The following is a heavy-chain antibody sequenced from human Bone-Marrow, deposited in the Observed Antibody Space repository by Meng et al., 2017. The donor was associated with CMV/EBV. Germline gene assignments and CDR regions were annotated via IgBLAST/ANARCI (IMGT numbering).Heavy chain of an antibody. V-gene: IGHV3-23*01. D-gene: IGHD2-2*01. CDR3: ARVYHQILDRHAFDI. CDR2: ISGSGGST. J-gene: IGHJ3*02. Sequence: GESLKISCAASGFTFSSYAMSWVRQAPGKGLEWVSAISGSGGSTYYADSVKGRFTLSRDNSKNTLDLQMNSLRAEDTAVYYCARVYHQILDRHAFDIWGQGTMVTVSS. CDR1: GFTFSSYA.